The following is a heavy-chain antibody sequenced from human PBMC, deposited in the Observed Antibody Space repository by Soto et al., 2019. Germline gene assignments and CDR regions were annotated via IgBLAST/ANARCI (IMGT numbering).Heavy chain of an antibody. CDR3: ARTMSMDV. J-gene: IGHJ6*02. CDR2: INHTGST. CDR1: GGSFSGYY. D-gene: IGHD3-3*01. V-gene: IGHV4-34*01. Sequence: QVQLQQWGAGLLKPSETLSLTCAVYGGSFSGYYWSWIRQPPGKGLEWIGEINHTGSTNYNPSLKSRVTISVDTSKNQFSLNLSSVTAADTAVYYCARTMSMDVWGQGTTVTVSS.